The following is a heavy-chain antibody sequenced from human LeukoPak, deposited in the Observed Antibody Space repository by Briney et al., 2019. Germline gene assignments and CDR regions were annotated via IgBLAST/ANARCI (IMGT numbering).Heavy chain of an antibody. CDR2: IYSGGST. CDR1: GFTVSSNY. V-gene: IGHV3-53*01. Sequence: GGSLRLSCAASGFTVSSNYMSWVRQAPGEGLEWVSVIYSGGSTYYADSVKGRFTISRDNSKNTLYLQMNSLRAEDTAVYYCARGGGVYCGGDCWLAFDIWGQGTMVTVSS. CDR3: ARGGGVYCGGDCWLAFDI. D-gene: IGHD2-21*02. J-gene: IGHJ3*02.